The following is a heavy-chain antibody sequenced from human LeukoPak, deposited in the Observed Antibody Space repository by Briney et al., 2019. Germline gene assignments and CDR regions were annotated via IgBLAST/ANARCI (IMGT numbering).Heavy chain of an antibody. CDR3: ARDWGAAGLWDY. CDR1: GFTLSNYW. Sequence: GGSLRLSCATSGFTLSNYWMSWVRQAPGKGLEWVANIKEDGSEKNYTVSRDNAKNSLYLQMNSLRGDDAAIYYCARDWGAAGLWDYWGQGTLVTVSS. D-gene: IGHD6-13*01. J-gene: IGHJ4*02. CDR2: IKEDGSEK. V-gene: IGHV3-7*05.